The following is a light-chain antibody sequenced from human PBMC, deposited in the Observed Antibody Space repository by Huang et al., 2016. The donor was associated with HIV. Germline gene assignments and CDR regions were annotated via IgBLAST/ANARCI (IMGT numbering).Light chain of an antibody. Sequence: IRMTQSPSSLSASTGDRVTITCRANQDINNFLAWYQQRQGSVPKLLIYAASTLQSGVHSRFSGNGSGTDFTLTIGCLHAEDVATDYCQQYDIHPLTFGPGTRVDMK. CDR1: QDINNF. V-gene: IGKV1-8*01. CDR3: QQYDIHPLT. CDR2: AAS. J-gene: IGKJ3*01.